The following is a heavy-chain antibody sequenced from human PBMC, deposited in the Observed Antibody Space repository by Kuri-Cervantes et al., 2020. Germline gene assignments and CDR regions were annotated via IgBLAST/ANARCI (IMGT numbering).Heavy chain of an antibody. CDR2: INSDGSST. CDR3: ARVIGVTPYPDY. Sequence: GESLKISCAASGFTFSSYWMRWVRQAPGKGLVWVSRINSDGSSTSYADSVKGRFTISRDNAKSTLYLQMNSLRAEDTAVYYCARVIGVTPYPDYWGQGTLVTVSS. J-gene: IGHJ4*02. CDR1: GFTFSSYW. V-gene: IGHV3-74*01. D-gene: IGHD2-8*01.